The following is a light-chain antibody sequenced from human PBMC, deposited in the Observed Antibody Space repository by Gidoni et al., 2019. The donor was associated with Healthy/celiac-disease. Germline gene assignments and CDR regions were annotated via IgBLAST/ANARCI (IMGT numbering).Light chain of an antibody. CDR2: EVS. J-gene: IGLJ1*01. CDR1: SSDVGGYNY. V-gene: IGLV2-14*01. Sequence: QSALTQPASVSGSPGQSITISCTGTSSDVGGYNYVSWYQQHSGKAPKLMIYEVSNRPSGVSNRFSGSKSGNTASLPITGLQAEDEADYYCSSYTSSSTLVFGTXXKVTVL. CDR3: SSYTSSSTLV.